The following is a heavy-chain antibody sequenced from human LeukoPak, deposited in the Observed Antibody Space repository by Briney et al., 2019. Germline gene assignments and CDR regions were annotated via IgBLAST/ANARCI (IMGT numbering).Heavy chain of an antibody. Sequence: GGSLRLSCSASGFTFSSYAMHWVRQAPGKGLEYVSAISSNGGSTYYADSVKGRFTISRDNSKNTLYLQMSSLRAEDTAVYYCVKEDFNCSGGSCYSGSGYNWFDPWGQGTLVTVSS. J-gene: IGHJ5*02. CDR1: GFTFSSYA. CDR3: VKEDFNCSGGSCYSGSGYNWFDP. CDR2: ISSNGGST. V-gene: IGHV3-64D*06. D-gene: IGHD2-15*01.